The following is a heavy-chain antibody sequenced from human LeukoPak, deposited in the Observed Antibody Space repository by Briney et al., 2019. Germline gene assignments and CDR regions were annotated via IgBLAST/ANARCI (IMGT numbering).Heavy chain of an antibody. V-gene: IGHV5-51*01. CDR2: IYPGDPDT. J-gene: IGHJ6*03. D-gene: IGHD6-13*01. Sequence: RGESLKISCQGSGYSFTSYWIGWVRQLPGKGLEWMGLIYPGDPDTRYSPSFQGQVTISADKSISTAYLQWSSLKASDTAMYYCARHVAAAAYYYYYMDVWGKGTTVTVSS. CDR3: ARHVAAAAYYYYYMDV. CDR1: GYSFTSYW.